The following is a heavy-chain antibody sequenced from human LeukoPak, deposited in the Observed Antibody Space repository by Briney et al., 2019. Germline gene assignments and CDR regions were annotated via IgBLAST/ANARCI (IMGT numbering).Heavy chain of an antibody. CDR1: GFTFNNHW. D-gene: IGHD2-8*02. CDR3: ARDLLSCTGGYCAMVY. Sequence: QPGGSLRLSCAASGFTFNNHWMHWVRQAPGKGLVWVSRINNDGRSTAYADSVKGRFTISRDNAKNTPYLQLNSLRAEDTGVYYCARDLLSCTGGYCAMVYWGQGTLVTVSS. V-gene: IGHV3-74*01. CDR2: INNDGRST. J-gene: IGHJ4*02.